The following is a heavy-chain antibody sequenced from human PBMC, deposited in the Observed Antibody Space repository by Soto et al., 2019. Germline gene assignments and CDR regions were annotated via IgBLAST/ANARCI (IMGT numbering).Heavy chain of an antibody. Sequence: VASVKVSCKASGYTFTGYYMHWVRQAPGQGLEWMGWINPNSGGTNYAQKFQGWVTMTSDTSISTAYMELSRLRSDDTAVYYCARDPNYYGSGSYYSYYYYGMDVWGQGTTVTVSS. D-gene: IGHD3-10*01. J-gene: IGHJ6*02. CDR3: ARDPNYYGSGSYYSYYYYGMDV. CDR2: INPNSGGT. V-gene: IGHV1-2*04. CDR1: GYTFTGYY.